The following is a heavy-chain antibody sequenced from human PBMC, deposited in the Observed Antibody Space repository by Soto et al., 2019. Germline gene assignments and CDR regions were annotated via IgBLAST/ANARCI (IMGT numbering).Heavy chain of an antibody. CDR2: ISGSGGST. D-gene: IGHD2-2*01. V-gene: IGHV3-23*01. CDR1: GFTFSSYA. Sequence: GGSLRLSCAASGFTFSSYAMSWVRQAPGKGLEWVSAISGSGGSTYYADSVKGRFTISRDNSKNTLYLQMNSLRAEDTAVYYCAKEGPAAIPYYYYGMDVWGQGTTVTVSS. J-gene: IGHJ6*02. CDR3: AKEGPAAIPYYYYGMDV.